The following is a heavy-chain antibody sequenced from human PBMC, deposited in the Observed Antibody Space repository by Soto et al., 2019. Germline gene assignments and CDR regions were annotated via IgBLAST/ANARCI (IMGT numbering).Heavy chain of an antibody. J-gene: IGHJ6*02. CDR2: INHSGST. V-gene: IGHV4-34*01. CDR1: GGSSNSYY. D-gene: IGHD3-10*01. CDR3: ARVRRLWFGELSGYGMDV. Sequence: TFETRSLTCTVAGGSSNSYYGSRIRQKTRKGMEWIGEINHSGSTNYNPSLKSRVTISVDTSKNQFSLKLSSVTAADTAVYYCARVRRLWFGELSGYGMDVWGQGTTVPVSS.